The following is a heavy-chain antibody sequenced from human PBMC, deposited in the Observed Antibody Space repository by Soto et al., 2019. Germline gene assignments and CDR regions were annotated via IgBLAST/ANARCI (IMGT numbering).Heavy chain of an antibody. CDR3: GRLRKQNPDDHSSYRYFDY. CDR2: ISYDGSNT. Sequence: QVHLVESGGGVVQPGRSLRLSCAASGFTFSTYAMHWVRQAPGKGLEWVAVISYDGSNTYYADSVKGRFTISRDNTKNTLDLQMNSLRAEDTAVYYWGRLRKQNPDDHSSYRYFDYWGQGTLVSVSS. D-gene: IGHD4-4*01. V-gene: IGHV3-30-3*01. CDR1: GFTFSTYA. J-gene: IGHJ4*02.